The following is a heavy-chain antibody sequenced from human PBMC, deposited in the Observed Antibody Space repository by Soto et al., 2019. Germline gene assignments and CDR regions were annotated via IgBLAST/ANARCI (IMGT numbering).Heavy chain of an antibody. Sequence: EVQLVESGGGLVKPGGSLRLSCAASGFTFSSYSMNWVRQAPGKGLEWVSSISSSSSYIYYADSVKGRFTISRDNAKNSLYLQMNSLRAEDTAVYYCAIHQQIYPGIPARRDYWGQGTLVTVSS. D-gene: IGHD2-21*01. CDR2: ISSSSSYI. J-gene: IGHJ4*02. V-gene: IGHV3-21*01. CDR1: GFTFSSYS. CDR3: AIHQQIYPGIPARRDY.